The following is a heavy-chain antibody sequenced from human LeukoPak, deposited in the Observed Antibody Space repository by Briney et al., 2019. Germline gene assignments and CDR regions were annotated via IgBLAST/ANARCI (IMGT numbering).Heavy chain of an antibody. CDR3: TWMATVVTVDI. J-gene: IGHJ4*02. CDR1: GRSFSDAR. V-gene: IGHV3-15*01. CDR2: TIGGNGPA. Sequence: GGSLPLSRPFTGRSFSDARLCWLRQAPWKGLEWIGRTIGGNGPADYAAPVKGRFTISRDYSKDTMYLHMNSLKTEDTAVYYCTWMATVVTVDIWGQGTLVTVSS. D-gene: IGHD4-23*01.